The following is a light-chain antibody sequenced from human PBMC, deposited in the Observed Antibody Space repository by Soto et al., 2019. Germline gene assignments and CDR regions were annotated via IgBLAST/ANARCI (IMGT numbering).Light chain of an antibody. CDR3: QQYISLPLT. J-gene: IGKJ2*01. V-gene: IGKV3-20*01. CDR1: QSVSSNF. Sequence: EIVLTQSPGTLSLSPGERATLSCRASQSVSSNFLAWYQQKPGQAPRLVMYGASTRATGIPDRFSGSGSGTDFTLTISRLEPEDFAVYYCQQYISLPLTFGQGTKLDIK. CDR2: GAS.